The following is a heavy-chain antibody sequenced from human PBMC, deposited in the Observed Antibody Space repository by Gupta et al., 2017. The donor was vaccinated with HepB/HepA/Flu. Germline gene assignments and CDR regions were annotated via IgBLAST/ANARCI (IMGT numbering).Heavy chain of an antibody. V-gene: IGHV3-49*03. Sequence: EVHLVESGGGLVQPGRSLTLSCTASGFTFDDYAMSWFRQAPGKGLEWVGFIRSHTFGGTTEYAASVRGRFIISRDDSKSIAYLQMNSLKTEDTAVYYCARPLGSAGFDFWSGYYRFDYWGQGTLVTVSS. CDR1: GFTFDDYA. CDR2: IRSHTFGGTT. D-gene: IGHD3-3*01. CDR3: ARPLGSAGFDFWSGYYRFDY. J-gene: IGHJ4*02.